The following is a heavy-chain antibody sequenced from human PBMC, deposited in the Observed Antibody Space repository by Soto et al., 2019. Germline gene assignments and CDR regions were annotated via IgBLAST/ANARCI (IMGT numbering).Heavy chain of an antibody. CDR3: IWQQDFYYGRAV. V-gene: IGHV3-9*01. CDR1: GFTCDDYA. CDR2: ISWDSGRI. J-gene: IGHJ6*02. D-gene: IGHD6-13*01. Sequence: SLRLSCAASGFTCDDYAMYWVRQGPGKGLEWVSGISWDSGRIGYADSVKGRFTISRDNAKNSLYLQMNSLRPEDTALYYCIWQQDFYYGRAVWGQGTTVTVSS.